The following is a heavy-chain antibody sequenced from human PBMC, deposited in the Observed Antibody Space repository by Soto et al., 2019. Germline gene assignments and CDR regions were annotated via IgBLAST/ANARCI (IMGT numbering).Heavy chain of an antibody. CDR3: AKYGVGKYYVYMDV. CDR1: GGSITDYY. V-gene: IGHV4-59*08. Sequence: QVQLQESGPGLVKPSETLSLTCTVSGGSITDYYWSWMRQPPGKGLEWIGYIHYSRSTKYNPSLQSPITVSVEQTKNQFSLEPSSVTAADTAVYYCAKYGVGKYYVYMDVWGKGTTVNVSS. D-gene: IGHD3-10*01. CDR2: IHYSRST. J-gene: IGHJ6*03.